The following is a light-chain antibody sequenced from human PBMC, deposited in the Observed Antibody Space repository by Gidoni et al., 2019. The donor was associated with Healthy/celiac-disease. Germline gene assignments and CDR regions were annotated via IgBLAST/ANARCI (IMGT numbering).Light chain of an antibody. J-gene: IGLJ2*01. CDR2: GKN. CDR3: NSRDSSGNHVV. Sequence: SSELTQDPAVSVALGQTVRITCQGDSLRRYYASWSQQKPGQAPVLVIYGKNNRTSGIPDRFSGSSSGNTASLTITGAQAEDEADYYCNSRDSSGNHVVFGGGTKLTVL. V-gene: IGLV3-19*01. CDR1: SLRRYY.